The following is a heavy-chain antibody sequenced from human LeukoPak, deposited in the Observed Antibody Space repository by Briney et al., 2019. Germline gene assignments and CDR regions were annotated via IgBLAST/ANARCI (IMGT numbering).Heavy chain of an antibody. CDR2: INPSGGST. J-gene: IGHJ5*02. Sequence: ASVKVSCKASGYTFTSYYMHWVRQAPGQGLEWMGIINPSGGSTSYAQKFQGRVTMTRDTSTSTVYMELSSLRSEDTDVYYCARSQWLVKDWFDPWGQGTLVTVSS. CDR1: GYTFTSYY. D-gene: IGHD6-19*01. CDR3: ARSQWLVKDWFDP. V-gene: IGHV1-46*01.